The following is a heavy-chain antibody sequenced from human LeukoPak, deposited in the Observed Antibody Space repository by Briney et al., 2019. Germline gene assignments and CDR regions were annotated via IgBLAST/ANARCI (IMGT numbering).Heavy chain of an antibody. V-gene: IGHV3-7*01. D-gene: IGHD2-15*01. J-gene: IGHJ4*02. CDR1: GFTFSTYY. Sequence: GGSLRLSCAASGFTFSTYYMTWVRQAPGKGLEWVANINQDGSEKYYVDSVKGRFTISRDNAKNSPSLQMNSLRAEDTAVYSCARTRVSGGTFYHPFDYWGQGTLVTVSS. CDR3: ARTRVSGGTFYHPFDY. CDR2: INQDGSEK.